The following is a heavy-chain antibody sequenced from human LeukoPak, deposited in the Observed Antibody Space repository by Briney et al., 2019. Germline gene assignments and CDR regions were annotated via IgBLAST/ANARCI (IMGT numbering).Heavy chain of an antibody. J-gene: IGHJ4*02. Sequence: GESLKISCAASGFTFSSHGMHWVRQAPGKGLEWVAFIRYDGSNKYYADSVKGRFTISRDNSKNTVFLQMSSLRAEDAAVYYCAKDLPNWNFDYWGQGTLVTVSS. CDR1: GFTFSSHG. CDR3: AKDLPNWNFDY. CDR2: IRYDGSNK. D-gene: IGHD1-1*01. V-gene: IGHV3-30*02.